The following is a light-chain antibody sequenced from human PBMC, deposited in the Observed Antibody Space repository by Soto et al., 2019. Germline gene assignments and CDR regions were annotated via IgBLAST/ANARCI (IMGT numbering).Light chain of an antibody. CDR2: AAS. Sequence: DIPMTQSPSSLSASVGDRVTITCRASQGISNYLAWYQQKPGKVPKLLIYAASTLQSGVPSRFSGSGSGTDFTLTISSLQPDDVSTYYCQNYNSGPWTFDQGTKVEIK. CDR3: QNYNSGPWT. V-gene: IGKV1-27*01. CDR1: QGISNY. J-gene: IGKJ1*01.